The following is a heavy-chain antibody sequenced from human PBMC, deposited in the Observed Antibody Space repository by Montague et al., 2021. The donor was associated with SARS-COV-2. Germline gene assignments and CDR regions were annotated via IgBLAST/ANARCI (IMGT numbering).Heavy chain of an antibody. Sequence: SETLSLTCTVSGGSISGFYWSWIRQPPGKGLGRIGYIYYSGSTKYNPSLESRVAVSVDRSKNQVSLKLTSVTAADTAVYYCARLLRSCTNGVCRTYYYYALDVWGQGTTVTVSS. J-gene: IGHJ6*02. V-gene: IGHV4-59*01. CDR3: ARLLRSCTNGVCRTYYYYALDV. CDR1: GGSISGFY. CDR2: IYYSGST. D-gene: IGHD2-8*01.